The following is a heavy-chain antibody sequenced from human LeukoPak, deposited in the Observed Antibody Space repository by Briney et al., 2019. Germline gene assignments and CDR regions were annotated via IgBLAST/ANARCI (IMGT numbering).Heavy chain of an antibody. CDR3: ARFSSTSCLDY. CDR1: GFTFSSYA. V-gene: IGHV3-30-3*01. CDR2: ISYDGSNK. Sequence: GGSLRLSCAASGFTFSSYAMHWVRQAPGKGLEWMAVISYDGSNKYYADSVKGRFTISRDNSKNTLYLQMNSLRAEDTAVYYCARFSSTSCLDYWGQGTLVTVSS. D-gene: IGHD2-2*01. J-gene: IGHJ4*02.